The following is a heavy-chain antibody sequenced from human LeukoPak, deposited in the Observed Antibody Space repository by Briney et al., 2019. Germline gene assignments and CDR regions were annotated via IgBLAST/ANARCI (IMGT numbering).Heavy chain of an antibody. J-gene: IGHJ4*02. CDR1: GGTFSSYA. D-gene: IGHD4-23*01. Sequence: SVKVSCKASGGTFSSYAISWVRQAPGQGLEWMGRIIPIFGTANYAQKFQGRVTIATDESTSTAYMELSSLRSEDTAVYYCARDPHYGGNSPYFFDYWGQGTLVTVSS. V-gene: IGHV1-69*05. CDR3: ARDPHYGGNSPYFFDY. CDR2: IIPIFGTA.